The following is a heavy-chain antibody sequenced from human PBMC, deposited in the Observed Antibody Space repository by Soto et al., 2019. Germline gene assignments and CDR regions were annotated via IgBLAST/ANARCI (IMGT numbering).Heavy chain of an antibody. CDR2: IYYSGST. CDR1: GGSISSGGYY. V-gene: IGHV4-31*03. Sequence: PWETLSLTCTVSGGSISSGGYYWSWIRQHPGKGLEWIGYIYYSGSTYYNPSLKSRVTISVDTSKNQFSLKLSSVTAADTAVYYCAREGYSSSWYNAFDIWGQGTMVTVSS. CDR3: AREGYSSSWYNAFDI. D-gene: IGHD6-13*01. J-gene: IGHJ3*02.